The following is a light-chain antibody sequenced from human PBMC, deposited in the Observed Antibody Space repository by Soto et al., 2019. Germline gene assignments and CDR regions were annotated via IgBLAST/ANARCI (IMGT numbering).Light chain of an antibody. CDR1: RSNIGGNF. J-gene: IGLJ2*01. CDR2: NDD. Sequence: QSVLTQPPSASGTPGQRVTISCSGNRSNIGGNFVNWYQQFPGSAPKLLIYNDDQRPSGVPDRFSASKSGTSASLAISGLQSEDEADYYCATWDDSLNVLFGGGTKVTV. V-gene: IGLV1-44*01. CDR3: ATWDDSLNVL.